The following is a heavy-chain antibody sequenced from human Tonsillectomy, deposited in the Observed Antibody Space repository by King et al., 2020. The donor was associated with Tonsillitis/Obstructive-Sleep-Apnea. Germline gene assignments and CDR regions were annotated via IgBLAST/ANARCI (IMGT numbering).Heavy chain of an antibody. J-gene: IGHJ6*03. Sequence: QLVQSGGGLVQPGGSLRLSCAASGFTFTSYAMSWVRQAPGKGLEWVSAISNTGGSTYYADSLKGRFTISRDNSKNTLYLPMNSLSAEDTAVYYCAKGVPSKGYYMDVWGKGTTVTVSS. D-gene: IGHD4-11*01. CDR3: AKGVPSKGYYMDV. CDR1: GFTFTSYA. V-gene: IGHV3-23*04. CDR2: ISNTGGST.